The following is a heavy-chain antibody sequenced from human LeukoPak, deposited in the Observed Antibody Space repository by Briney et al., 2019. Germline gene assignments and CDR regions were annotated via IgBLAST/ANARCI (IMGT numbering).Heavy chain of an antibody. CDR3: TRVNWNLSLRLLRYYFIDV. V-gene: IGHV3-49*03. D-gene: IGHD4-17*01. J-gene: IGHJ6*03. Sequence: PGGPLRLSCTASGFTLGDYAMSWLRQAPGKGLEGVGFIRSKSYGGTTEYAASVKGIFTISRDDSKSIAYLQMNSLKTEDTAVYYCTRVNWNLSLRLLRYYFIDVWGKGTPVTISS. CDR2: IRSKSYGGTT. CDR1: GFTLGDYA.